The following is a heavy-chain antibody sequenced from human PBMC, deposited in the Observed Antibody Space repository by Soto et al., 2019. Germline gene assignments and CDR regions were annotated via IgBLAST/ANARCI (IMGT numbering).Heavy chain of an antibody. J-gene: IGHJ4*02. CDR3: AKENGYSSSWFEFDY. CDR2: ISGSGGST. Sequence: EVQLLESGGGLVQPGGSLRLSCAASGFTFSSYAMSWVRQAPGKGLEWVSAISGSGGSTYYADYVKGRFTISSDNSKNTLYLQMNSLRAEDTAVYDCAKENGYSSSWFEFDYWGQGTLVTVSS. V-gene: IGHV3-23*01. D-gene: IGHD6-13*01. CDR1: GFTFSSYA.